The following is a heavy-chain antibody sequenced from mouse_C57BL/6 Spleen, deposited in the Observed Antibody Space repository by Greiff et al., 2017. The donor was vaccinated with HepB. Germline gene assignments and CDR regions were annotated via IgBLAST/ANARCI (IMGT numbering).Heavy chain of an antibody. D-gene: IGHD1-1*01. CDR1: GYTFTSYT. Sequence: QVQLQQSGAELARPGASVKMSCKASGYTFTSYTMHWVKQRPGQGLEWIGYINPSSGYTKYNQKFKDKATLTADKSSSTAYMQLSSLTYGDSAVYYCSREYYGSSSLDYWGQGTTLTVSS. CDR2: INPSSGYT. J-gene: IGHJ2*01. V-gene: IGHV1-4*01. CDR3: SREYYGSSSLDY.